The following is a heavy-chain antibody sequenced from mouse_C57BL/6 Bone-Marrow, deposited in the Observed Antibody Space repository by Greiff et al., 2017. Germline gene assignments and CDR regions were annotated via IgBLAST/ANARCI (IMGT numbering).Heavy chain of an antibody. Sequence: QVQLQQPGAELVRPGSSVKLSCKASGYTFTSYWMHWVKQRPIQGLEWIGNIDPSDSETHYNQKFKDKATLTVDKSSSTAYMQLSSLTSEDSAVYYCARPPSYYGSSNWYFDVWGTGTTVTVSS. D-gene: IGHD1-1*01. V-gene: IGHV1-52*01. CDR2: IDPSDSET. CDR1: GYTFTSYW. J-gene: IGHJ1*03. CDR3: ARPPSYYGSSNWYFDV.